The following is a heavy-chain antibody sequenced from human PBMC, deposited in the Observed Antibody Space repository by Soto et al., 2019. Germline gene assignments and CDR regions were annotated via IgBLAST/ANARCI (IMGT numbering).Heavy chain of an antibody. CDR1: GGTFSSYA. V-gene: IGHV1-69*06. J-gene: IGHJ6*02. D-gene: IGHD6-13*01. CDR3: ARDLLTAAAGLDYYCYYGMDV. Sequence: SVKVSCKASGGTFSSYAISWVRQAPGQGLEWMGGIIPIFGTANYAQKFQGRVTITADKSTSTAYMELSSLRSEDTAVYYCARDLLTAAAGLDYYCYYGMDVWGQGTTVTVSS. CDR2: IIPIFGTA.